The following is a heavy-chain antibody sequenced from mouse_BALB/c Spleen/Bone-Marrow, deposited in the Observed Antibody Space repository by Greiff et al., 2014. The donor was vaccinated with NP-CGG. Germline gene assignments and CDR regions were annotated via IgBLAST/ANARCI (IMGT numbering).Heavy chain of an antibody. CDR2: IDPANGNT. CDR3: ASYYYGHYFDY. J-gene: IGHJ2*01. Sequence: VHVKQSGAELVKPGASVKLSCTASGFNIKDAYMHWVKQRPEQGLEWIGRIDPANGNTKYGPKFQGKATITADTSFNTAYLQLSSLTSEDTAVYYCASYYYGHYFDYWGQGTTLTVSS. CDR1: GFNIKDAY. D-gene: IGHD1-1*01. V-gene: IGHV14-3*02.